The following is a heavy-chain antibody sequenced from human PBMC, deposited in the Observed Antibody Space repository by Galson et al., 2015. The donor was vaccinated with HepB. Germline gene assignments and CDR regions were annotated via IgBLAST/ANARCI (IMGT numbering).Heavy chain of an antibody. J-gene: IGHJ4*02. CDR1: GGTFSSYA. D-gene: IGHD4-23*01. Sequence: SVKVSCKASGGTFSSYAISWVRQAPGQGLEWMGGIIPIFGTANYAQKFQGRVTITADESTSTAYMELSSLRSEDTAVYYCARLEGYGGPFDYWGQGTLVTVSS. CDR3: ARLEGYGGPFDY. V-gene: IGHV1-69*13. CDR2: IIPIFGTA.